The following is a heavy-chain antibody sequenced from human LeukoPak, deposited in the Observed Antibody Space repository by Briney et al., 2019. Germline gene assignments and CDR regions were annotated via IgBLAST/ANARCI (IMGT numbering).Heavy chain of an antibody. CDR3: ARDRGDYYDSSGYYETHHFDY. J-gene: IGHJ4*02. CDR1: GYTFTSYG. Sequence: ASVKVSCKASGYTFTSYGISWVRQAPGQGLEWMGWISAYNGNTNYAQKLQGRVTMTTDTSTSTAYMELRSLRSDDTAVYYCARDRGDYYDSSGYYETHHFDYWGQGTLVTVSS. D-gene: IGHD3-22*01. V-gene: IGHV1-18*01. CDR2: ISAYNGNT.